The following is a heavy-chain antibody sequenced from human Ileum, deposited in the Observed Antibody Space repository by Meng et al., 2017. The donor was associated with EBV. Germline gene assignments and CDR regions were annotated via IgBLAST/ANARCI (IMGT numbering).Heavy chain of an antibody. J-gene: IGHJ4*02. Sequence: HVCRQGSGPGLVKPSGTLSLTCAVSGDSISSNNWWSWVRQPPGKGLEWIGEIYHSGSTNYNPSFKSRVTMSVDKSKNQISLNLSSVTAADTAVYYCASGRDYAWHSWGRGTLVTVSS. CDR2: IYHSGST. CDR1: GDSISSNNW. CDR3: ASGRDYAWHS. V-gene: IGHV4-4*02. D-gene: IGHD4-17*01.